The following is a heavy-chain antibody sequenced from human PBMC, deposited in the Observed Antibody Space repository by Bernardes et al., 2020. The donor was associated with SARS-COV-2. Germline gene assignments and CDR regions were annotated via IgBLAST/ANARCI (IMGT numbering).Heavy chain of an antibody. Sequence: GGSLRLSCVASGSNFSDYEMNWVREAPGKGLEWVAYISRSGRTIFHADSVKGRFTISRDNAKNTLFLQANDLRGEDTATYYCVRRFCDAGVCYRLKRLDVWGQGTRVTVSS. V-gene: IGHV3-48*03. J-gene: IGHJ3*01. CDR1: GSNFSDYE. D-gene: IGHD2-21*02. CDR3: VRRFCDAGVCYRLKRLDV. CDR2: ISRSGRTI.